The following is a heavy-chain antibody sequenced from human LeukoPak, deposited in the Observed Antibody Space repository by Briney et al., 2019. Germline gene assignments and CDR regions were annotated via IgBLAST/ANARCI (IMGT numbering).Heavy chain of an antibody. CDR1: GGTFSSYA. J-gene: IGHJ6*03. V-gene: IGHV1-69*13. CDR2: IIPIFGTA. CDR3: SGTGTTNDYYYMDV. Sequence: ASVKVSCXASGGTFSSYAISWVRQAPGQGLEWMGGIIPIFGTANYAQKFQGRVTITADESTSTAYMELSSLRSEDTAVYYCSGTGTTNDYYYMDVWGKGTTVTVSS. D-gene: IGHD1-7*01.